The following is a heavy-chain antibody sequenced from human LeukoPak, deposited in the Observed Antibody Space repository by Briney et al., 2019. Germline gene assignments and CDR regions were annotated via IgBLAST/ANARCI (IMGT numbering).Heavy chain of an antibody. CDR3: ARDRGIMTTFGGVIAKGAHY. Sequence: SETLSLTCAVYGGSFSGDFWSWIRQSPGKGLEWIGEINHGGSTTYNPSLKSRVTISEDMSKNRFSLKLSSVTAADTAMYYCARDRGIMTTFGGVIAKGAHYWGQGTLVTVSS. CDR2: INHGGST. J-gene: IGHJ4*02. V-gene: IGHV4-34*01. CDR1: GGSFSGDF. D-gene: IGHD3-16*02.